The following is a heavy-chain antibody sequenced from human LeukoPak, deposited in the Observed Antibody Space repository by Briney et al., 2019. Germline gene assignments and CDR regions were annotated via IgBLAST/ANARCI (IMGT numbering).Heavy chain of an antibody. D-gene: IGHD3-9*01. V-gene: IGHV3-23*01. CDR3: AKEHPDIC. Sequence: GGSLRLSCAASGFTFSSYAMSWVRQAPGKGLEWVSTISASGGATYYADSVKGRFTISRDFSQNTLYLQMTSLRDEDTAVYYCAKEHPDICWGQGTLVTVSS. J-gene: IGHJ4*02. CDR2: ISASGGAT. CDR1: GFTFSSYA.